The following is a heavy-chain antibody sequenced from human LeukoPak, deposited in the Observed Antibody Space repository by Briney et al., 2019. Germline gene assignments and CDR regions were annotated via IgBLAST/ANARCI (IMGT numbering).Heavy chain of an antibody. CDR3: ARETAELGRSFDY. D-gene: IGHD6-6*01. CDR1: GGSISSSY. CDR2: IYYTGST. V-gene: IGHV4-59*12. J-gene: IGHJ4*02. Sequence: SETLPLTCTVSGGSISSSYWSWIRQPPGKGLEWIGYIYYTGSTNYNPSLKSRVTISADTSKNQFSLKLTSVTAADTAVYYCARETAELGRSFDYWGQGAQVTVSS.